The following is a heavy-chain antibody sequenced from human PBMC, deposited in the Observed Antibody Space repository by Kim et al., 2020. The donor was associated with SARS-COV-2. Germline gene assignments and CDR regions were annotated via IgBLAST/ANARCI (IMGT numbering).Heavy chain of an antibody. CDR2: ISAYNGNT. CDR3: ARDSVGAGAAGNFDY. V-gene: IGHV1-18*04. CDR1: GYTFTSYG. Sequence: ASVKVSCKASGYTFTSYGISWVRQAPGQGLEWMGWISAYNGNTNYAQKLQGRVTMTTDTSTSTAYMELRSLRSDDTAVYYCARDSVGAGAAGNFDYWGQGTLVTVSS. D-gene: IGHD6-13*01. J-gene: IGHJ4*02.